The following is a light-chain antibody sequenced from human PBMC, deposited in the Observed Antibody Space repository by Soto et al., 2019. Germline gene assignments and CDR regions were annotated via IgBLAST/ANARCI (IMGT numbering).Light chain of an antibody. J-gene: IGLJ1*01. Sequence: QSVLTQPASVSGSPGQSITISCTGTSSDVGSYNLVSWYQHHPGKAPKLMIYEGSKRPSGVSNRFSGSKSGNTASLTISGLQAEDEADYFCCSYEGSNNFVFGTGTKVTVL. V-gene: IGLV2-23*01. CDR1: SSDVGSYNL. CDR3: CSYEGSNNFV. CDR2: EGS.